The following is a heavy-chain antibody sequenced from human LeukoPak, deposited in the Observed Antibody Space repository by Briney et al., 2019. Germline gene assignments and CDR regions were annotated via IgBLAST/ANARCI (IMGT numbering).Heavy chain of an antibody. J-gene: IGHJ4*02. Sequence: SETLSLTCTVSGGSISSYYWSWIRQPPGKGLEWIGYINYSGSTNYNPSLKSRVTISVDTSKNQFSLKLSSVTAADTAVYYCAREVGDNPFDYWGQGTLVTVSS. CDR3: AREVGDNPFDY. D-gene: IGHD1-26*01. V-gene: IGHV4-59*01. CDR2: INYSGST. CDR1: GGSISSYY.